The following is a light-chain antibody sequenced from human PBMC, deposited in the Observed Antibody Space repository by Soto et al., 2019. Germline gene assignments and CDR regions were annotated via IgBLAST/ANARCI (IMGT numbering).Light chain of an antibody. CDR3: QQYIKWPIT. V-gene: IGKV3D-15*01. CDR1: QSVTSN. J-gene: IGKJ5*01. Sequence: EIVLTQSSATLSWSPGERATLSWGASQSVTSNALAWYQQKTGQAPRRLIYGVSSRATGIPDRFSGSGYGTDFNLTVSSLQSEDFAVYYCQQYIKWPITFGQGTRLEIK. CDR2: GVS.